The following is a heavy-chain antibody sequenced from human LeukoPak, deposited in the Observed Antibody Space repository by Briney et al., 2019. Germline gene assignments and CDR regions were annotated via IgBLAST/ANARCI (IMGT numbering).Heavy chain of an antibody. V-gene: IGHV3-48*03. CDR2: ISPGGGDTI. J-gene: IGHJ4*02. D-gene: IGHD1-1*01. Sequence: RTGGSLRLSCAASGFTFSTYEMNWVRQAPGKGLEWISYISPGGGDTIYYADSVKGRFTISRDNAKNSVYLQMKGLRGEDTAVYYCARKTFGTVYFDYWGQGNLVTVSS. CDR1: GFTFSTYE. CDR3: ARKTFGTVYFDY.